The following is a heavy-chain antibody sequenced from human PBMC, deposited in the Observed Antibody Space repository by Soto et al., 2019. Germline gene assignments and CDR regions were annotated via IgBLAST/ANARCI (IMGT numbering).Heavy chain of an antibody. V-gene: IGHV4-30-4*01. J-gene: IGHJ4*02. Sequence: QVQLQESGPGLVKPSQTLSLTCTVSGGSINTVNYYWSWIRQSPDKGLEGIGHIYNGGTTYNNPSLTSRVTISVDPSNNQSSLKLSSVSAADTAVYYCARGPSGDKVDYRGQGTLVTVSS. CDR2: IYNGGTT. D-gene: IGHD7-27*01. CDR3: ARGPSGDKVDY. CDR1: GGSINTVNYY.